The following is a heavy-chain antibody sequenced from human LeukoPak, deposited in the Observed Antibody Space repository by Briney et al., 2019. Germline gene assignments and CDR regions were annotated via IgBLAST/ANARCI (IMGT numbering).Heavy chain of an antibody. J-gene: IGHJ4*02. CDR1: GFTVSSNY. CDR2: IYSGGFT. D-gene: IGHD5-12*01. V-gene: IGHV3-66*01. Sequence: GGSLRLSSAASGFTVSSNYMSWVRQAPGKGLEWVSVIYSGGFTHYADPVKDRFTISRDNSKNTLYLQMNSLRVEDTAVYYCARDSGYSSDDAYWGQGTLVTVSS. CDR3: ARDSGYSSDDAY.